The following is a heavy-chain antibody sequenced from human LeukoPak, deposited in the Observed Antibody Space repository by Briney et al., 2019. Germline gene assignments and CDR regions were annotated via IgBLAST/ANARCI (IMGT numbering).Heavy chain of an antibody. D-gene: IGHD3-10*01. CDR1: GFTFSSYS. Sequence: PGGSLRLSCAASGFTFSSYSMNWVRRAPGKALEWVSSISSSSSYIYYADSVKGRFTISRDNAKNSLYLQMNSLRAEDTAVYYCARDLGGSGHGYYFDYWGQGTLVTVSS. J-gene: IGHJ4*02. V-gene: IGHV3-21*01. CDR2: ISSSSSYI. CDR3: ARDLGGSGHGYYFDY.